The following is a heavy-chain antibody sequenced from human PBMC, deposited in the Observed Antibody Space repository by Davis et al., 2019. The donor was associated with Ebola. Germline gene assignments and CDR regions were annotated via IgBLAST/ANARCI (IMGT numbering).Heavy chain of an antibody. D-gene: IGHD5-24*01. Sequence: GESLKISCAASGFTFSTYSMTWVRQAPGKGLEWVSYISSSSSTTQYADSVKGRFTISRDNAKNSLYLQMSSLRAEDTAVYYCAKDRGWLQFDYWGQGALVTVSS. J-gene: IGHJ4*02. CDR1: GFTFSTYS. CDR2: ISSSSSTT. CDR3: AKDRGWLQFDY. V-gene: IGHV3-48*04.